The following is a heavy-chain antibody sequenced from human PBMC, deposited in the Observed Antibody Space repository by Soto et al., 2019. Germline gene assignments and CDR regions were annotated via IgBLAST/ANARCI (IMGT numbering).Heavy chain of an antibody. D-gene: IGHD2-15*01. CDR1: GYTFTSYG. Sequence: ASVKVSCKASGYTFTSYGISWVRQAPGQGLEWMGWISAYNGNTNYAQKLQGRVTMTTDTSTSTAYMELRSLRSDDTAVYYCASHGGGYCSGGSCPSQTFGYWYFDLWGRGTLVTVSS. CDR2: ISAYNGNT. J-gene: IGHJ2*01. V-gene: IGHV1-18*01. CDR3: ASHGGGYCSGGSCPSQTFGYWYFDL.